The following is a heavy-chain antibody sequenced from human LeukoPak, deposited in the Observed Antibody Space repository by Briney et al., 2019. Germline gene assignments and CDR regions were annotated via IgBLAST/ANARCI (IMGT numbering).Heavy chain of an antibody. V-gene: IGHV3-23*01. CDR3: AKQGRDWLRDYYYYMDV. CDR2: FGGRGGST. D-gene: IGHD3-9*01. Sequence: GGSLRLSCAASGFTFSSYGMSWVRQAPGKGLEWVSTFGGRGGSTYYADSVKGRFTISRDNSENTLYLQVNSLRAEDTAVYYCAKQGRDWLRDYYYYMDVWGKGTTVTISS. J-gene: IGHJ6*03. CDR1: GFTFSSYG.